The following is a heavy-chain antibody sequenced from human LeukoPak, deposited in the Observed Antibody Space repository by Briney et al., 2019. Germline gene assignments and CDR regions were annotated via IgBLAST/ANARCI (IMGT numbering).Heavy chain of an antibody. CDR3: AADTYGRDAFDI. CDR2: IVVGSGYT. D-gene: IGHD3-16*01. CDR1: GLTFTSSA. J-gene: IGHJ3*02. Sequence: SVKVSCKASGLTFTSSAMQWVRQARGQRLEWIGWIVVGSGYTNYAQKFQERVTVTRDMSTSTAYMELSNLRSEDTAVYYCAADTYGRDAFDIWGQGTMVTVSS. V-gene: IGHV1-58*02.